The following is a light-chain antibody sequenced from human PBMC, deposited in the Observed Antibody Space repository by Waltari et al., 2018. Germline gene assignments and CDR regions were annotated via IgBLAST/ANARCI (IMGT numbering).Light chain of an antibody. CDR2: DAS. Sequence: DIQMTQSPSTLSASVGDRDTITCRASQSIGGSLAWYQQKPEKAPKVLIYDASVLESGVPSRFSGSGSGTEFTLTISSLQPDDFATYYCQRYNSYSATFGQGTKVEI. V-gene: IGKV1-5*01. CDR3: QRYNSYSAT. CDR1: QSIGGS. J-gene: IGKJ1*01.